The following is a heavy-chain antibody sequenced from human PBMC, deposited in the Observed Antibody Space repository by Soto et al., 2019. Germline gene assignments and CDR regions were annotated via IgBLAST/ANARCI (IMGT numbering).Heavy chain of an antibody. J-gene: IGHJ4*02. Sequence: QVQLVESGGGVVQPGRSLRLSCAASGFTFSSYGMHWVRQAPGKGLEWVAVIWYDGSNKYYADSVKGRFTISRDNSKNTLYLQMNSLRAEDTAVYYCARDRGRYCSGGSCYSGLDYWGQGTLVTVFS. CDR1: GFTFSSYG. CDR3: ARDRGRYCSGGSCYSGLDY. V-gene: IGHV3-33*01. D-gene: IGHD2-15*01. CDR2: IWYDGSNK.